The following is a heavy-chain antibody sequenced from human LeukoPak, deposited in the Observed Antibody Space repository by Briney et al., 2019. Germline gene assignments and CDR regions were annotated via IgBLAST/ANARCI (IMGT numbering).Heavy chain of an antibody. CDR1: GFTFSSYG. D-gene: IGHD6-13*01. Sequence: GRSLRLSCAASGFTFSSYGMHWVRQAPGKGLEWVAVIWYDGSNKYYADSVKGRFTISRDNSKNTLYLQMNSLRAEDTAVYYCARDLSSSWYFWFDPWGQGTLVTVSS. CDR3: ARDLSSSWYFWFDP. J-gene: IGHJ5*02. CDR2: IWYDGSNK. V-gene: IGHV3-33*01.